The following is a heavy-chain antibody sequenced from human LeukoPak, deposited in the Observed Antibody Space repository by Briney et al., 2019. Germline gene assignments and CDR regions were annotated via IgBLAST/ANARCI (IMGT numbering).Heavy chain of an antibody. J-gene: IGHJ4*02. CDR1: GFIFHDYT. D-gene: IGHD4-17*01. V-gene: IGHV3-43*01. CDR3: AKEEFDYGYDY. Sequence: EGSLRLSCAASGFIFHDYTMHWVRQAPGKGLEWVSLISWDGGSTYYADSVKGRFTISRDNTKNFLYLQMNSLRTEDTALYYCAKEEFDYGYDYWGQGTLVTVSS. CDR2: ISWDGGST.